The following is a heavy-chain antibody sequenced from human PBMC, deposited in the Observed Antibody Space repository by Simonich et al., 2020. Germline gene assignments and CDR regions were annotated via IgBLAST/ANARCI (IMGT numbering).Heavy chain of an antibody. Sequence: QVQLVQSGAEVKKPGASVKVSCKASGYTFTSYGISWVRQAPGQGLEWIGGSRAYNGNTNYAQKLQGRVTMTTDTSTGTAYMELRSLRSDDTAVYYCARASRGTWWYYYFDYWGQGTLVTVSS. V-gene: IGHV1-18*01. CDR3: ARASRGTWWYYYFDY. CDR1: GYTFTSYG. J-gene: IGHJ4*02. D-gene: IGHD2-15*01. CDR2: SRAYNGNT.